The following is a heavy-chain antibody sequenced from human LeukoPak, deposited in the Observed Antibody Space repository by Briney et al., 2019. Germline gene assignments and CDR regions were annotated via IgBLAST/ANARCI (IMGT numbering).Heavy chain of an antibody. CDR3: AKTLRVTTWDFDY. D-gene: IGHD3-16*01. Sequence: PGGSLRLSCAASGFTFSSYALSWVRQAPGKGLEWVSAISGSGGNTYYADSVKGRFTTSRDNSKNTLYLQMNSLRAEDTAIYYCAKTLRVTTWDFDYWGQGTLVTVSS. CDR2: ISGSGGNT. V-gene: IGHV3-23*01. J-gene: IGHJ4*02. CDR1: GFTFSSYA.